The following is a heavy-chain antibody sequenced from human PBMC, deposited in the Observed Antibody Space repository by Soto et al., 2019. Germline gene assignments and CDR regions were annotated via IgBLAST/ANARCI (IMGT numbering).Heavy chain of an antibody. CDR3: AKDLLRPGRAYGMDV. J-gene: IGHJ6*02. Sequence: HVQLVESGGGVVQPGRSLRLSCAASGFTFSSYGMHWVRQAPGKGLEWVAVISYDGTNKYYADSVKGRFTISRDNSKNTLYLQMNSLRAEDTAVYYCAKDLLRPGRAYGMDVWGQGTTVTVSS. CDR1: GFTFSSYG. V-gene: IGHV3-30*18. CDR2: ISYDGTNK.